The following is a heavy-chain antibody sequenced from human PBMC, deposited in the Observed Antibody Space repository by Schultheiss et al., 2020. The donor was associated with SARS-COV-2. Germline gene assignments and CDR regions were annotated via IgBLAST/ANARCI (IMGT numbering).Heavy chain of an antibody. CDR1: GFTVSSNY. Sequence: GGSLRLSCAASGFTVSSNYMSWVRQAPGKGLEWVSAISGSGGSTYYADSVKGRFTISRDNSKNTLYLQMNSLRSEDTAVYYCARELADQGGYYYYYMDVWGKGTTVTVSS. CDR3: ARELADQGGYYYYYMDV. J-gene: IGHJ6*03. V-gene: IGHV3-53*05. D-gene: IGHD3-3*02. CDR2: ISGSGGST.